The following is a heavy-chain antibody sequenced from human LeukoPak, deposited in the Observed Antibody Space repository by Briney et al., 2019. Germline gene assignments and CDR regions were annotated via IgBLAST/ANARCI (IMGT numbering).Heavy chain of an antibody. CDR2: IRYDGSNK. CDR1: GFTFSSYV. CDR3: AKGGYSYGPLGYYYYYYMDV. Sequence: GGSLRLSCAASGFTFSSYVMHWVRQAPGKGLEWVAFIRYDGSNKYYADSVKGRFTISRDNSKNTLYLQMNSLRAEDTAVYYCAKGGYSYGPLGYYYYYYMDVWGKGTTVTISS. D-gene: IGHD5-18*01. V-gene: IGHV3-30*02. J-gene: IGHJ6*03.